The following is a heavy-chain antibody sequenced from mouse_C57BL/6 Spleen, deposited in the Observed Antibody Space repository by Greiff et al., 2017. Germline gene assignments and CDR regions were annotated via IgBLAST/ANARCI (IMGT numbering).Heavy chain of an antibody. V-gene: IGHV5-16*01. Sequence: EVQVVESEGGLVQPGSSMKLSCTASGFTFSDYYMAWVRQVPEKGLEWVANINYDGSSTYYLDSLKSRFIISRDNAKNILYLQMSSLKSEDTATYYCARASTVVYAMDYWGQGTSVTVSS. CDR3: ARASTVVYAMDY. D-gene: IGHD1-1*01. CDR1: GFTFSDYY. J-gene: IGHJ4*01. CDR2: INYDGSST.